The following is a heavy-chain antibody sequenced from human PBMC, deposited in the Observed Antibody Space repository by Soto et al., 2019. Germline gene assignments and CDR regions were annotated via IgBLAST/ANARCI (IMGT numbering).Heavy chain of an antibody. J-gene: IGHJ6*01. Sequence: LSCAASGFTFSSYTMSWVRQAPGKGLEWVSAISGSGGSTYYADSVKGRFTISRDNSKNTLYLQMNSLRAEDTAVYYCAKDPPWLVRGYYHGMENWGQGTTVNVSS. CDR2: ISGSGGST. CDR1: GFTFSSYT. CDR3: AKDPPWLVRGYYHGMEN. D-gene: IGHD6-19*01. V-gene: IGHV3-23*01.